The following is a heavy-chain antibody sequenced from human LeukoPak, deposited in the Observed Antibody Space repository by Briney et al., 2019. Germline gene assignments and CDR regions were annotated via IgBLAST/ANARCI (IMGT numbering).Heavy chain of an antibody. J-gene: IGHJ5*02. CDR1: GYTFSSYY. CDR2: INPSIGST. V-gene: IGHV1-46*01. Sequence: ASVKVSCKASGYTFSSYYMHWVRQAPGQGLEWMGIINPSIGSTTYAEKLQGRVTMTRDTSTSTVYMELSSLRSEDTAVYYCASSSSSWYNWFDPWGQGTLVTVSS. D-gene: IGHD6-13*01. CDR3: ASSSSSWYNWFDP.